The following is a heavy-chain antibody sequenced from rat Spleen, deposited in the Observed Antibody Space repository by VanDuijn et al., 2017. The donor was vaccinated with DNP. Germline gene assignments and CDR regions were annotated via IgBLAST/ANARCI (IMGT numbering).Heavy chain of an antibody. D-gene: IGHD1-11*01. CDR3: ASQDDGGPQSFDY. Sequence: EVQVLESGGGLVQPGSSLKLSCATSGFTFSTAWLYWYRQFPDKRLEWVARIKAKSNNYATDYTESVKGRFTISRDDSKSSVYLQMNNLKEADTAIDYCASQDDGGPQSFDYWGQGVMVTVSS. CDR2: IKAKSNNYAT. CDR1: GFTFSTAW. J-gene: IGHJ2*01. V-gene: IGHV6-6*01.